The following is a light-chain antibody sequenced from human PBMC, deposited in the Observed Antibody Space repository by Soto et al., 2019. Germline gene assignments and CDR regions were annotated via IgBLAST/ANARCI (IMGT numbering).Light chain of an antibody. CDR3: QQYGSSPGT. CDR1: HSVTSNY. J-gene: IGKJ1*01. Sequence: VMTQSPATLSVSPGERATLSCRASHSVTSNYLAWYQQKPGQAPRLLIFGASIRATGLPDRFSGGGSGTDFTLTISRLEPEDFAVYYCQQYGSSPGTFGQGTKVDIK. CDR2: GAS. V-gene: IGKV3-20*01.